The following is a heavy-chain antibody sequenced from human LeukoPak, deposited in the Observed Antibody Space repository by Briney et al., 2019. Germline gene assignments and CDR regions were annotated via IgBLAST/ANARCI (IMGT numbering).Heavy chain of an antibody. Sequence: GGSLRLSCAASGFTFSSYAMSWVRQAPGKGLEWVSAISGSGGSTYYADSVKGRFTISRDNSKNTLYLQMNSLRAEDTAVYYCAKGTHSSGWFEIDYWGQGTLVTVSS. J-gene: IGHJ4*02. D-gene: IGHD6-19*01. CDR3: AKGTHSSGWFEIDY. CDR1: GFTFSSYA. CDR2: ISGSGGST. V-gene: IGHV3-23*01.